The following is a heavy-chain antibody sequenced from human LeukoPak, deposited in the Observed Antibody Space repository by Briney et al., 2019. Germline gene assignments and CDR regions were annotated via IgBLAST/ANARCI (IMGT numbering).Heavy chain of an antibody. CDR1: GGSISSSSYY. CDR3: ARDRPLVVVPAARPLNWFDP. Sequence: SEILSLTCTVSGGSISSSSYYWGWIRQPPGEGLEWIANIDYSGSTYYNPPLKSRVTISIDTSMNQFSLNLNSVTAADTAVYYCARDRPLVVVPAARPLNWFDPWGQGTLVTVSS. J-gene: IGHJ5*02. CDR2: IDYSGST. D-gene: IGHD2-2*01. V-gene: IGHV4-39*07.